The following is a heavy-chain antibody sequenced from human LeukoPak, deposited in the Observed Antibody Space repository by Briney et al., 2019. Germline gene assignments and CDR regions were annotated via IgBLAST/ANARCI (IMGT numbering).Heavy chain of an antibody. CDR2: ISRDGSDT. V-gene: IGHV3-30-3*02. D-gene: IGHD6-19*01. Sequence: GRSLRLACAASGFSFSSYAMFWVRQAPGKGLEWVTIISRDGSDTFYADSVRGRFTISRDNSKNMLYLQLNSLTTEDTALYYCAKDSGYSSGWYLYYWGQGTLVTVSS. CDR1: GFSFSSYA. J-gene: IGHJ4*02. CDR3: AKDSGYSSGWYLYY.